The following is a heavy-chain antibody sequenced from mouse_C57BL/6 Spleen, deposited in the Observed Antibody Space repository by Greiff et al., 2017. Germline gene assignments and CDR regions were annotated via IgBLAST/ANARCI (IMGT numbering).Heavy chain of an antibody. CDR1: GYTFTDYN. V-gene: IGHV1-22*01. J-gene: IGHJ1*03. Sequence: EVQLQQSGPELVKPGASVKMSCKASGYTFTDYNMHWVKQSHGKSLEWIGYINPNNGGTSYNQKFKGKATLTVNKSSSTAYMELRSLTSEESAVYYCARPLLGWYFDVWGTGTTVTVSS. CDR3: ARPLLGWYFDV. CDR2: INPNNGGT. D-gene: IGHD2-10*01.